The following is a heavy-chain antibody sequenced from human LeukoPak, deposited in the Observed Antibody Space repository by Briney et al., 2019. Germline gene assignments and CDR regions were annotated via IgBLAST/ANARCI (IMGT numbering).Heavy chain of an antibody. D-gene: IGHD2-15*01. CDR3: ARYWWSGAAPGSWFDP. Sequence: SETLSLTCTVSGGSMSSYSWNWIRQPPGKGLEWIGYINYSGNTNYNPSLKSRVTISIDTSKNQFSLKLSSVTAADTAVYYCARYWWSGAAPGSWFDPWGQGTLVTVSS. CDR1: GGSMSSYS. J-gene: IGHJ5*02. V-gene: IGHV4-59*08. CDR2: INYSGNT.